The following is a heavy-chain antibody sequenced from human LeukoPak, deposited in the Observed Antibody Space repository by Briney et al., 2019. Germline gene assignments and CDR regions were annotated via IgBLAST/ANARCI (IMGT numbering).Heavy chain of an antibody. CDR3: AKDTLSATTGRADYFDS. CDR2: ISSSSSYI. D-gene: IGHD1-1*01. Sequence: PGGSLRLSCAASGFTFSSYSMNWVRQAPGKGLEWVSSISSSSSYIYYADSVKGRFTISRDNAKNSLYLQMNSLRAEDTALYYCAKDTLSATTGRADYFDSWGQGTLVTVSS. V-gene: IGHV3-21*04. CDR1: GFTFSSYS. J-gene: IGHJ4*02.